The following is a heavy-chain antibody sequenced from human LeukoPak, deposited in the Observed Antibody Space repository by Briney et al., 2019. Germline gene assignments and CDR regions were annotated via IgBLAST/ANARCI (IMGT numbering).Heavy chain of an antibody. J-gene: IGHJ4*02. D-gene: IGHD2-15*01. Sequence: SETLSLTCGVFGGSFSGYYWTWLRQPPGKGLEWIGQIKHGASSHYNPSLRSRVTISVDTSKTQFSLKLTSVTAADTAVYYCARDKFCSDTGSCNIGLFDFWGQGAMVTDSS. CDR1: GGSFSGYY. V-gene: IGHV4-34*01. CDR3: ARDKFCSDTGSCNIGLFDF. CDR2: IKHGASS.